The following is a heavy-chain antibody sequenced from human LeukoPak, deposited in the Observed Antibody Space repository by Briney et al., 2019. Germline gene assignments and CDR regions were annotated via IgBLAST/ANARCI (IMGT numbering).Heavy chain of an antibody. CDR3: ARGLGYCSGGSSYGNAFDI. D-gene: IGHD2-15*01. V-gene: IGHV4-59*01. CDR1: GGSISSYY. CDR2: IYYSGST. J-gene: IGHJ3*02. Sequence: SETLSLTCTVSGGSISSYYWSWIRQPPGKGLEWIGYIYYSGSTNYNPSLKSRVTISVDTSKNQFSLKLSSVTAADTAVYYCARGLGYCSGGSSYGNAFDIWGQGTMVTVSS.